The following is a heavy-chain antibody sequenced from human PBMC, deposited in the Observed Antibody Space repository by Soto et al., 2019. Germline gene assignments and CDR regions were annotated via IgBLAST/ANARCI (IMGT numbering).Heavy chain of an antibody. V-gene: IGHV4-59*08. CDR3: ARLNTSGWYGVDF. Sequence: QVQLQESGPGLVKPSETLSLTCTVSGGSITSYYWSWIRQPPGKALEWIGNIYYSGSTNYNPSLKSRVHRSEDASKLQFSLKLSSVTAAGQAVYYCARLNTSGWYGVDFWGQGTLFTVSS. CDR2: IYYSGST. CDR1: GGSITSYY. J-gene: IGHJ4*02. D-gene: IGHD6-19*01.